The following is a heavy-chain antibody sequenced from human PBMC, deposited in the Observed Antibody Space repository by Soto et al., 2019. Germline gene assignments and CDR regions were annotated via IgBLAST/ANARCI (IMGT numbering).Heavy chain of an antibody. CDR2: INHSGST. V-gene: IGHV4-34*01. Sequence: ASETRSLTCAVYGESFPDYYWSWIRQPPGKGLEWIGEINHSGSTNYNPSLKSRVTISVDTSKNQFSLKLTSVTAADTAVYYCARGGGGYDYVWGSYRPFDFWGQGTLVTVSS. J-gene: IGHJ4*02. CDR3: ARGGGGYDYVWGSYRPFDF. CDR1: GESFPDYY. D-gene: IGHD3-16*02.